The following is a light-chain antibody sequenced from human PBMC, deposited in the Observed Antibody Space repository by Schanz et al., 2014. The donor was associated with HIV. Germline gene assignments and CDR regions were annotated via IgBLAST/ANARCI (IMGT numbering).Light chain of an antibody. J-gene: IGLJ3*02. Sequence: QSALTQPASVSGSPGQSITISCTGTSSDVGGYNLVSWYQHHPDKAPKLIIYEGTKRPSGVSDRFSGSKSGNTASLTISGLQAEDEADYYCSSYAGNNNGVFGGGTKLTVL. V-gene: IGLV2-23*01. CDR3: SSYAGNNNGV. CDR1: SSDVGGYNL. CDR2: EGT.